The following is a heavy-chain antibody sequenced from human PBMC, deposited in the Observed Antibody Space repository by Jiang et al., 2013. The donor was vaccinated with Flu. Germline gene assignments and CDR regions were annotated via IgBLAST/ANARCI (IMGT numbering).Heavy chain of an antibody. Sequence: KTSGYTFTGYYLHWVRQAPGQGLEWMGWIDPDSGGTKYAQKFQGRVTMTRDTSINTAYMELSRLRSDDTAVYYCARLRFLEWLFSGDAFDIWGLGTMVTVSS. CDR1: GYTFTGYY. J-gene: IGHJ3*02. D-gene: IGHD3-3*01. V-gene: IGHV1-2*02. CDR2: IDPDSGGT. CDR3: ARLRFLEWLFSGDAFDI.